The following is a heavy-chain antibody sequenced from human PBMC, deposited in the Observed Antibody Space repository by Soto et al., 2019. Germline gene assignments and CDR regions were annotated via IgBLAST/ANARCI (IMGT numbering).Heavy chain of an antibody. D-gene: IGHD6-19*01. V-gene: IGHV1-46*01. CDR1: GYTFTSYY. Sequence: GASVQVSCKASGYTFTSYYMHWVRQAPGQGLEWMGIINPSGGSTSYAQKFQGRVTMTRDTSTSTVYMELSSLRSEDTAVYYCARDRTPLVAVAGTKVTELDYWGQGTLVTVSS. CDR2: INPSGGST. J-gene: IGHJ4*02. CDR3: ARDRTPLVAVAGTKVTELDY.